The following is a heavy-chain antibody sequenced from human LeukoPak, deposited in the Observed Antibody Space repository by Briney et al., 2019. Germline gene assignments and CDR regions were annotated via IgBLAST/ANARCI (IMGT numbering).Heavy chain of an antibody. D-gene: IGHD5-18*01. CDR3: ARERGYTYGYADY. Sequence: GGSLRLSCAASGFTLSDYAMSWVRQAPGKGLEWVSGISGSGGTIYYAGSVKGRFTISRDNAKNSLYLQMNSLRAEDTAFYYCARERGYTYGYADYWGQGTLVTVSS. CDR1: GFTLSDYA. J-gene: IGHJ4*02. CDR2: ISGSGGTI. V-gene: IGHV3-21*04.